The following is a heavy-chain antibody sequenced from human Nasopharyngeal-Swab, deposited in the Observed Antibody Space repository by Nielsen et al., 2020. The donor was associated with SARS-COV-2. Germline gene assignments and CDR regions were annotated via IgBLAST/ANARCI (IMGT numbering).Heavy chain of an antibody. J-gene: IGHJ5*02. Sequence: SETLSPTCTAPGGPTNSNDYYWGWIRQPPEKGLERLGRIYYSGTTYYNPSIKSRVTISLDTSKNQFSLKLNSLTAADTAVYFCARAIKIFGAVVGSFDPWGQGTLVTVSS. CDR3: ARAIKIFGAVVGSFDP. V-gene: IGHV4-39*07. D-gene: IGHD3-3*01. CDR1: GGPTNSNDYY. CDR2: IYYSGTT.